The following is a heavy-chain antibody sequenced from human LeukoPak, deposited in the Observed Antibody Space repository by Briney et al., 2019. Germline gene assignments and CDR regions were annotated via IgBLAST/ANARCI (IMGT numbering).Heavy chain of an antibody. CDR3: SRGSGWLSVY. CDR1: GFTFGDYL. V-gene: IGHV3-49*03. J-gene: IGHJ4*02. Sequence: PGGSLRLSCTASGFTFGDYLMSWFRQAPGKGLEWIGFISGGTTEYAASVKGRFTISREDSTSIAYLQMNSLTTEDTAVYYCSRGSGWLSVYWGQGTLVTVSS. D-gene: IGHD6-19*01. CDR2: ISGGTT.